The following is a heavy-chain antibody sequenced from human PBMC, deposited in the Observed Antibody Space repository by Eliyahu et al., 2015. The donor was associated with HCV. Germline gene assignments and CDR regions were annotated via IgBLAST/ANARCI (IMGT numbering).Heavy chain of an antibody. CDR2: IHYSGST. CDR3: ASGGGGIAVAGTGGWFDP. D-gene: IGHD6-19*01. Sequence: QVQLQESGPGLVKPSETLSLTCTVXGXXITXYPWSWIRQPPGKGLEWIGYIHYSGSTNYNPSLKSRVTVSVDTSKNQFSLNLTSVTAADTAVYYCASGGGGIAVAGTGGWFDPWGQGTLVTVSS. J-gene: IGHJ5*02. V-gene: IGHV4-59*01. CDR1: GXXITXYP.